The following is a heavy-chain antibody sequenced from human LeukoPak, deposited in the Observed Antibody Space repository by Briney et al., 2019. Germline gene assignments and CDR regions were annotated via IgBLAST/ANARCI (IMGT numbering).Heavy chain of an antibody. V-gene: IGHV4-34*01. Sequence: SETLSLTCAVYGGSFSGYYWSWIRQPPGKGLEWIGEINHSGSTNYNPSLKSRVTISVDTSKNQFSLKLSSVTAADTAVYYCARYSSGWFDYWGQGTLVTASS. CDR3: ARYSSGWFDY. D-gene: IGHD6-19*01. J-gene: IGHJ4*02. CDR2: INHSGST. CDR1: GGSFSGYY.